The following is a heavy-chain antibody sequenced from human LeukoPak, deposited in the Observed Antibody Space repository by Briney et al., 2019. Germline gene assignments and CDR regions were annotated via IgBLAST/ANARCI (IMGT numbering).Heavy chain of an antibody. J-gene: IGHJ4*02. V-gene: IGHV3-48*03. Sequence: GGSLTLSCAASGFTFSSYEMNWVRQAPGKGLEWVSYISSSGSTMYYADSVKGRFTISRDNAKNSLYLQMNSLRAEDTAVYYCARDPLPYYDILTGPYWGQGTLVTVSS. CDR3: ARDPLPYYDILTGPY. D-gene: IGHD3-9*01. CDR1: GFTFSSYE. CDR2: ISSSGSTM.